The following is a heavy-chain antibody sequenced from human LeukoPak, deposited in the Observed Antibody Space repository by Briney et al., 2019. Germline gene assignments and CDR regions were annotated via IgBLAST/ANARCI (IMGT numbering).Heavy chain of an antibody. V-gene: IGHV3-48*04. Sequence: GGSLRLSCAASGFTFSSYSMNWVRQAPGKGLEWVSYISGSGSTIYYADSVKGRFTISRDNAKNSLYLQMNSLRAEDTAVYYFAREPQDRSSWDFYFLGQGTLVTVSS. J-gene: IGHJ4*02. D-gene: IGHD6-13*01. CDR2: ISGSGSTI. CDR3: AREPQDRSSWDFYF. CDR1: GFTFSSYS.